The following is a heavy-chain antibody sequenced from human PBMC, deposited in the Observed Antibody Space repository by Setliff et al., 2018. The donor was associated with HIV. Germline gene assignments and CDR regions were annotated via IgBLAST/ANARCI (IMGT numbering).Heavy chain of an antibody. CDR1: GFTFSTYW. V-gene: IGHV3-7*01. D-gene: IGHD5-12*01. J-gene: IGHJ6*02. Sequence: PGGSLRLSCAASGFTFSTYWMIWVRQAPGKGLEWVAKIKQDGSEEYYVDSVKGRFTISRDNAKNSVYLQMNSLRAEDTAVYYCAKTPSSGYGHGFDIWGQGTTVTVSS. CDR2: IKQDGSEE. CDR3: AKTPSSGYGHGFDI.